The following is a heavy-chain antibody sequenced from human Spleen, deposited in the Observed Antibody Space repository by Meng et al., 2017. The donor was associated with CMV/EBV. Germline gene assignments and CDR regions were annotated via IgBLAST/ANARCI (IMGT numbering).Heavy chain of an antibody. Sequence: QVKLQQWGAGLLKASETMSLTCAVYVGSFSGYDWSWIRQPPGKGLEWIGEINNSGSTNYNPSLKSRVTISVDTSKNQFSLKLSSVTAADTAVYYCARGVGVAGGDNWFDPWGQGTLVTVSS. J-gene: IGHJ5*02. V-gene: IGHV4-34*01. CDR2: INNSGST. D-gene: IGHD6-19*01. CDR1: VGSFSGYD. CDR3: ARGVGVAGGDNWFDP.